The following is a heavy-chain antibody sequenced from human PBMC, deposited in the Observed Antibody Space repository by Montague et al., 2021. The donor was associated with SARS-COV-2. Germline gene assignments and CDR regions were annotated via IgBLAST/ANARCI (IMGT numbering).Heavy chain of an antibody. J-gene: IGHJ4*02. V-gene: IGHV4-34*01. CDR1: GRSFSGYY. CDR2: INHSGTT. Sequence: SHSLSLTCAVYGRSFSGYYWTWIRQSPGKGLEWIAEINHSGTTNYNFNPSLRSRVTISVDTSKSQFSLKLSSVTAADTGVYYCARWDPQTLALIGLRGKSASDYWGQGTLVTVSS. D-gene: IGHD4-23*01. CDR3: ARWDPQTLALIGLRGKSASDY.